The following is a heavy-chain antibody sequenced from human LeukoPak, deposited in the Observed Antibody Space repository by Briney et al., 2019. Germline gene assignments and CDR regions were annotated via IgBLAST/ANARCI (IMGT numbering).Heavy chain of an antibody. Sequence: TGGSLRLSRAASGFTFSGYSMNWVRQAPGKGLEWVSYISSSSSVLHYADSVKGRFTISRDNAKKSLYLQMNSLRDEDTAVYYCVRETMYAFDMWGQGTIVTVSS. V-gene: IGHV3-48*02. D-gene: IGHD1-1*01. CDR3: VRETMYAFDM. CDR1: GFTFSGYS. J-gene: IGHJ3*02. CDR2: ISSSSSVL.